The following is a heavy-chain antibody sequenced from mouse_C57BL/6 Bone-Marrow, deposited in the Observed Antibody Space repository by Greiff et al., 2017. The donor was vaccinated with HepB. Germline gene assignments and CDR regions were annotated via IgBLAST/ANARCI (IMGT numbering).Heavy chain of an antibody. CDR2: ISYSGST. V-gene: IGHV3-1*01. Sequence: EVQLQQSGPGMVKPSQSLSLTCTVTGYSITSGYDWHWIRHFPGNKLEWMGYISYSGSTNYKPSLKSRISITHDTSKNHFFLKLNSVTTEDTATYYCARGYYYGSSSAMDYWGQGTSVTVSS. CDR3: ARGYYYGSSSAMDY. D-gene: IGHD1-1*01. J-gene: IGHJ4*01. CDR1: GYSITSGYD.